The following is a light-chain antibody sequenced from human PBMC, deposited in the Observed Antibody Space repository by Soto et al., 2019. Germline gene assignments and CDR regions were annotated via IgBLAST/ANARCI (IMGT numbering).Light chain of an antibody. CDR3: QQSYSTPRT. Sequence: DIQMTQSPSYLSASIGDRANITCRASQSIDNYVNWYQQNPGKAPKLLIYAASSLQSGVPSRFSGTGSGADFTLTISSLQPEDFATYYSQQSYSTPRTFGPGTKVDLK. CDR1: QSIDNY. V-gene: IGKV1-39*01. J-gene: IGKJ3*01. CDR2: AAS.